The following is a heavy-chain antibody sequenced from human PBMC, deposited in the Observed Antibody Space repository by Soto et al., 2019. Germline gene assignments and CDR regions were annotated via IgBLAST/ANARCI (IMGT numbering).Heavy chain of an antibody. CDR1: GGTFSSYW. V-gene: IGHV3-7*01. Sequence: GGSLRLSCASSGGTFSSYWMIWVRQAPGKGLEWVANIKQDGSEKYYVDSVKGRFTISRDNAKNSLYLQMNSLRAEDTAVYYCARDRDFWSGRPTGGYMDVWGKGTTVTVSS. J-gene: IGHJ6*03. CDR2: IKQDGSEK. D-gene: IGHD3-3*01. CDR3: ARDRDFWSGRPTGGYMDV.